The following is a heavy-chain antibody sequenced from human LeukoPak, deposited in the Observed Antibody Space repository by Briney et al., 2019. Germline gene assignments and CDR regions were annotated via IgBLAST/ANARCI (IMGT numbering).Heavy chain of an antibody. D-gene: IGHD7-27*01. CDR1: GGSIRSSYYY. CDR2: IYDSGST. CDR3: ARDPSNWGGYFDY. V-gene: IGHV4-39*07. Sequence: SETLSLTCTVSGGSIRSSYYYWGWIRQPPGKGLEWIGSIYDSGSTYYNPSLKSRVSISVDTSKNQFSLKLSSVTAADTAVYYCARDPSNWGGYFDYWGQGTLVTVSS. J-gene: IGHJ4*02.